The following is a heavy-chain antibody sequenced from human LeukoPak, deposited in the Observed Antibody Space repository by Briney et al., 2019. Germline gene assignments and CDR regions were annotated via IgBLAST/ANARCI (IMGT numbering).Heavy chain of an antibody. V-gene: IGHV4-59*08. J-gene: IGHJ4*02. CDR1: GGSISSYY. Sequence: PSETLSLTCTVSGGSISSYYWSWLRQPPGKGLEWIGYIYYSGSTNYNPSLKSRVTISVDTSKNQFSLKLSSVTAADTAVYYCARHETEDRVVATDYFDYWGQGTLVTVSS. CDR3: ARHETEDRVVATDYFDY. CDR2: IYYSGST. D-gene: IGHD2-21*02.